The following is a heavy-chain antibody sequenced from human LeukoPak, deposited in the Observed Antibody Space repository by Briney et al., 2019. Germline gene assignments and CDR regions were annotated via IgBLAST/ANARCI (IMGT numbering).Heavy chain of an antibody. CDR2: MNPNSGNT. CDR3: ASISSGWYGAFDI. D-gene: IGHD6-19*01. CDR1: GYTYTSYD. Sequence: GAAVKVSCKSCGYTYTSYDINWVRHATGQGLGWTGWMNPNSGNTVYAEKFQGRVTNTRHIYIRTAYIEVNTVRSEDTAVYYCASISSGWYGAFDIWGQGTMVTVSS. V-gene: IGHV1-8*03. J-gene: IGHJ3*02.